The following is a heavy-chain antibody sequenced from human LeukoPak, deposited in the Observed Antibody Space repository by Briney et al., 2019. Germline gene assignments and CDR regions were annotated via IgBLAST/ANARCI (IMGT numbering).Heavy chain of an antibody. CDR2: ISYDGSNK. Sequence: GRSLRLSCAASGFTFSSYAMHWVRQAPGKGLEWVAVISYDGSNKYHADSVKGRFTISRDNSKNTLYLQMNSLRAEDTAVYYCASGRVWNLEYWGQGTQVTVSS. CDR1: GFTFSSYA. CDR3: ASGRVWNLEY. J-gene: IGHJ4*02. V-gene: IGHV3-30*04. D-gene: IGHD1-1*01.